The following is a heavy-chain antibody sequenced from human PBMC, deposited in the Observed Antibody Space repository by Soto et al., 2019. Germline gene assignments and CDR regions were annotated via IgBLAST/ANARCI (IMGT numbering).Heavy chain of an antibody. CDR3: ASGRAAAGHNSAYMDV. CDR2: INPSGGST. V-gene: IGHV1-46*03. J-gene: IGHJ6*03. CDR1: GYTFTSYY. Sequence: GASVKVSCKASGYTFTSYYMHWVRQAPGQGLEWMGIINPSGGSTSYAQKFQGRVTMTRDTSTSTVYMELSSLRSEDTAVYYCASGRAAAGHNSAYMDVWGKGTTVTVAS. D-gene: IGHD6-13*01.